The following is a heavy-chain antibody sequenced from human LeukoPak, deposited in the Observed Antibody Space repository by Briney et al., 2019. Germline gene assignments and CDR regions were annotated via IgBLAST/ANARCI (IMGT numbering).Heavy chain of an antibody. CDR1: GFTFSSYV. V-gene: IGHV3-48*03. D-gene: IGHD4-17*01. J-gene: IGHJ4*02. CDR2: IGSSGIII. Sequence: HPGGSLSLSCAASGFTFSSYVMNWVRQAPGKGLEWVSYIGSSGIIIYYADSVKGRFTISRDNAKNSLYLQMNSLRAEDTAVYYCAREDYGEAFDYWGQGTLVTVSS. CDR3: AREDYGEAFDY.